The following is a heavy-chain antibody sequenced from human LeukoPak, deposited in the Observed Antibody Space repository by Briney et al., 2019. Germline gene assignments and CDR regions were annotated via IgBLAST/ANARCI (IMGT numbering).Heavy chain of an antibody. CDR1: GFTFSSYA. V-gene: IGHV3-23*01. CDR3: AKDRSTIAAPCDQ. J-gene: IGHJ4*02. CDR2: IGGSGGST. D-gene: IGHD6-6*01. Sequence: PGGSLRLSCAASGFTFSSYAVSWVRQAPGKGLEWVSTIGGSGGSTYYADSVKGRFTISRDNSKNTLYLQINSLRAEDTAVYYCAKDRSTIAAPCDQWGQGTLVTVSS.